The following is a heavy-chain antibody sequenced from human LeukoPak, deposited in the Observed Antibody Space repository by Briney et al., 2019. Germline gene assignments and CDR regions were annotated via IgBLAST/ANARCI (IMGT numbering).Heavy chain of an antibody. V-gene: IGHV4-34*01. CDR2: INHSGST. D-gene: IGHD6-13*01. CDR1: GGSFSGYY. Sequence: SETLSLTCAVYGGSFSGYYWSWIRQPPGKGLEWIGEINHSGSTNYNPSLKSRVTISVDTSRNQFSLKLSSVTAADTAVYYCARSGRRAAAGTLNYWGQGTLVTVSS. J-gene: IGHJ4*02. CDR3: ARSGRRAAAGTLNY.